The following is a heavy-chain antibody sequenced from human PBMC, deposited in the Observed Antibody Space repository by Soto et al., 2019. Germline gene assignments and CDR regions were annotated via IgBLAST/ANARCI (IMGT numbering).Heavy chain of an antibody. V-gene: IGHV3-30*18. D-gene: IGHD3-10*01. J-gene: IGHJ6*01. CDR3: AKDIASVRGVIIDMDV. Sequence: WGDLLVTCATSVFTFNNCGMAWVRQAPGKGLEWVALISYDGDNKYYADSVKGRSTMYRDNSKSTLYLQMNSLRAEDTAVYSCAKDIASVRGVIIDMDVWGQGTTVTVSS. CDR1: VFTFNNCG. CDR2: ISYDGDNK.